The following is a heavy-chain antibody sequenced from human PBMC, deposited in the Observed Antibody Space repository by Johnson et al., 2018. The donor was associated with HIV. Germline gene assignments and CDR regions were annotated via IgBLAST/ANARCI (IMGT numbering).Heavy chain of an antibody. V-gene: IGHV3-11*01. Sequence: QMLLVESGGGLVKPGGSLRLSCAASGFTFSDYYMSWIRQVPGKGLEWVSGINWSGGGTAYADSVKDRFTVSSDNAKNSLYLQMNSLRAEDTALYYCARGMYYYDTSGYLIRPRAFDIWGQGTVVTVSS. CDR1: GFTFSDYY. CDR2: INWSGGGT. J-gene: IGHJ3*02. D-gene: IGHD3-22*01. CDR3: ARGMYYYDTSGYLIRPRAFDI.